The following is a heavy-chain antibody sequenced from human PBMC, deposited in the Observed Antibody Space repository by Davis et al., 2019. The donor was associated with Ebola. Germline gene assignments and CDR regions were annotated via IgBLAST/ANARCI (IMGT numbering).Heavy chain of an antibody. J-gene: IGHJ4*02. Sequence: AASVKVSCKASGGTFSSYAISWVRQAPGQGLEWMGLINPGGGSTNYAQKFQGRITMTRNISITTAYMELNSLRSEDTAVYYCARDGDPYCLRGVCYEYWGQGTLVTVSS. D-gene: IGHD2-8*02. CDR2: INPGGGST. CDR1: GGTFSSYA. CDR3: ARDGDPYCLRGVCYEY. V-gene: IGHV1-8*02.